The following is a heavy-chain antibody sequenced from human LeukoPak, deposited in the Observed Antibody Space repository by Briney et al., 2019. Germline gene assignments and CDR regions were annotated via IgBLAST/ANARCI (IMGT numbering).Heavy chain of an antibody. CDR1: GFTSNTAW. CDR2: IKQDGSEE. Sequence: GGSLTLSCAVSGFTSNTAWLTWVRQAPGKGLEWVANIKQDGSEEYYVDSVKGRFTISRDNAKNSLYLQMNSLRVEDTAEYYCARGQWLDRFDAFDIWGQGTMVTVSS. D-gene: IGHD6-19*01. J-gene: IGHJ3*02. V-gene: IGHV3-7*01. CDR3: ARGQWLDRFDAFDI.